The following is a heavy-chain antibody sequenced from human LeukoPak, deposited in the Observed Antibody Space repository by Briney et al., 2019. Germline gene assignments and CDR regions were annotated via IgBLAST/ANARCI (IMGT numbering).Heavy chain of an antibody. D-gene: IGHD6-19*01. V-gene: IGHV5-51*01. CDR2: IYPGDSDT. CDR1: GYSFTSYW. Sequence: GESLKISCKGSGYSFTSYWIGWVRQMPGKGLEWMGIIYPGDSDTRYSPSFQGQVTISADKSISTAYLQGSSLKASDTAMYYCARCPSIAVAGTGFDYWGQGTLVTVSS. CDR3: ARCPSIAVAGTGFDY. J-gene: IGHJ4*02.